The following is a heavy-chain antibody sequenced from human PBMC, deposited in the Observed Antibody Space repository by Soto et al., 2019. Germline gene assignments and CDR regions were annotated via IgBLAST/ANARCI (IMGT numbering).Heavy chain of an antibody. CDR1: GYTFTGFS. J-gene: IGHJ4*02. V-gene: IGHV1-3*01. CDR2: INAGSGNT. CDR3: ARHLWFRESFRYYFDY. Sequence: GASVKVSCKASGYTFTGFSLHWVRQAPGQRLEWMGWINAGSGNTKYSQKFQGRVTITRDTSASTAYMELSSLTSEDTAVYYCARHLWFRESFRYYFDYWAQGTLVTVSS. D-gene: IGHD3-10*01.